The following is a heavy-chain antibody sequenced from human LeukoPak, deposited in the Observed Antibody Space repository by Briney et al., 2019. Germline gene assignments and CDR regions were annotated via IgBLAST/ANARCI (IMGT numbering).Heavy chain of an antibody. Sequence: GGSLRLSCAASGFTFSNHWMAWVRQTPGKGPEWVANIDEDGDVKSYADSVKGRFTVSRDNGRASVDLQMNGLRAEDTAIYYCARHVPRGRSDFDCWGQGVLVTVS. D-gene: IGHD5-12*01. J-gene: IGHJ4*02. CDR2: IDEDGDVK. CDR1: GFTFSNHW. CDR3: ARHVPRGRSDFDC. V-gene: IGHV3-7*01.